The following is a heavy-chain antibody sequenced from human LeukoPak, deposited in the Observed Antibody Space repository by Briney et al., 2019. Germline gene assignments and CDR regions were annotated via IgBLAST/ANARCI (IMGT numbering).Heavy chain of an antibody. CDR2: ISYDGSNK. D-gene: IGHD6-19*01. J-gene: IGHJ4*02. V-gene: IGHV3-30-3*01. Sequence: GGSLRLSCAASGFTFSSYAMHWVRQAPGKGLEWVAVISYDGSNKYYADSVKGRFTISRDNSKNTLYLQMNSLRAEDTAVYYCAREEEYSSGWYLGFDYWGQGTLVTVSS. CDR1: GFTFSSYA. CDR3: AREEEYSSGWYLGFDY.